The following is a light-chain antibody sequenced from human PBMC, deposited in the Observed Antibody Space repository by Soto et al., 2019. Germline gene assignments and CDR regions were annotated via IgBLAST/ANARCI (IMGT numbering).Light chain of an antibody. CDR2: AAS. Sequence: EIVLTQSPGTLSLSPGDRATLSCRASETVTGKYLAWYQKAGQAPRLLIFAASNRATGIPDRFSGSGSGTDFTLTISRLEPEDFAVYFCQQYSSPPQTFGQGTKVDIK. J-gene: IGKJ1*01. CDR3: QQYSSPPQT. CDR1: ETVTGKY. V-gene: IGKV3-20*01.